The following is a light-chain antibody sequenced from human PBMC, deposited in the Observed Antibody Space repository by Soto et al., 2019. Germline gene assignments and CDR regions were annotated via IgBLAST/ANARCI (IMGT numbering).Light chain of an antibody. CDR3: QQYDSYSSGP. J-gene: IGKJ1*01. V-gene: IGKV1-5*01. CDR2: DAS. Sequence: DIQMTQSPSSLSPSVGDRVTITCRASRSISDWLAWYQQKPGTAPKVLIFDASSLKTGVPSRFSGSGSGTEFTLTISNLQPDDFATYYCQQYDSYSSGPFGQGTKVDIK. CDR1: RSISDW.